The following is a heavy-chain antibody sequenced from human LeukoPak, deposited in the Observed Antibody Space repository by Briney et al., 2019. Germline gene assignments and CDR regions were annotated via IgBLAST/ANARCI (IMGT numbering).Heavy chain of an antibody. J-gene: IGHJ3*02. CDR3: ARRNDFDI. CDR1: GCSITGYH. V-gene: IGHV4-4*08. CDR2: IYSSGST. Sequence: SETLSLTCTVSGCSITGYHWSWIRQPPGKGLEWIGYIYSSGSTEYKPSLKSRAIISADTSKNQFSLKLTSVTAADTAIYYCARRNDFDIWGQGTMVTVSS.